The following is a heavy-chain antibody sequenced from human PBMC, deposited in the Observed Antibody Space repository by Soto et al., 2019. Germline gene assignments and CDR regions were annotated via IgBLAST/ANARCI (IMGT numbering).Heavy chain of an antibody. Sequence: EVQLLESGGGLVQPGGSLRLSCAASGFTFSSYAMSWVRQAPGKGLEWVSAISGSGGSTYYADSVKGRFTISRDNSKNTLYLQMISLRAEDTAVYYCAKPESSGERAYYYGMDVWGQGTTVTVSS. V-gene: IGHV3-23*01. D-gene: IGHD6-19*01. CDR1: GFTFSSYA. CDR3: AKPESSGERAYYYGMDV. J-gene: IGHJ6*02. CDR2: ISGSGGST.